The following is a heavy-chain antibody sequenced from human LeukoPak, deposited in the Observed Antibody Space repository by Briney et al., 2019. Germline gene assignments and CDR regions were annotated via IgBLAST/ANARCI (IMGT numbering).Heavy chain of an antibody. V-gene: IGHV4-34*01. CDR1: GGSISSYY. D-gene: IGHD2-2*01. CDR2: INHSGSA. J-gene: IGHJ4*02. CDR3: ARGSAYCSTTSCSSPADY. Sequence: SETLSLTCTVSGGSISSYYWSWIRQPPGKGLEWIGEINHSGSANYSPSLKSRVTISVDTPKNQFSLKLNSVAAADTAVYYCARGSAYCSTTSCSSPADYWGQGTLVTVSS.